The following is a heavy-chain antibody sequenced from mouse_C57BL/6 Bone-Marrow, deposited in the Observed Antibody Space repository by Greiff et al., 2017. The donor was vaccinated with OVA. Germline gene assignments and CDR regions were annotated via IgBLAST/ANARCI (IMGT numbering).Heavy chain of an antibody. Sequence: QVQLQQSGPGLVAPSQCLTISCTVSGFSLTSYGVDWVRQPPGKGLEWLGVIWRGGSTNYNSSIMSSMSINKDYSKSQVISTMNSLQTDDTAMYYCAIYYGYVLAYGGQGPLVTVSA. CDR1: GFSLTSYG. CDR3: AIYYGYVLAY. CDR2: IWRGGST. D-gene: IGHD2-2*01. V-gene: IGHV2-9*01. J-gene: IGHJ3*01.